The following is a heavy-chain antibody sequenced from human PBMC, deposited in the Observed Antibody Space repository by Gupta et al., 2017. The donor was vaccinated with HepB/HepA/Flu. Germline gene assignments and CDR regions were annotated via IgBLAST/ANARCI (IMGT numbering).Heavy chain of an antibody. CDR2: MYGSGST. V-gene: IGHV3-66*01. CDR3: AREPSYYGMDV. Sequence: EVQLVESGGGLVQPGGSLGLSCAASGFTVSGSYMSWVRQAPGKGLEWVSVMYGSGSTYYADSVKGRFTISRDNSKNTLYLQMNSLRAEDTAVYYCAREPSYYGMDVWGQGTTVTVSS. CDR1: GFTVSGSY. J-gene: IGHJ6*02.